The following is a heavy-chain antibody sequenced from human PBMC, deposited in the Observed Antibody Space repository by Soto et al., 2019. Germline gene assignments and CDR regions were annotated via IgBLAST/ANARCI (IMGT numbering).Heavy chain of an antibody. CDR3: ARVVGGYYYGMDV. CDR2: IYHSGST. CDR1: GGSISSSKW. J-gene: IGHJ6*02. Sequence: SSETLSLTCAVSGGSISSSKWWSWVRQPPGKGLEWIGEIYHSGSTNYNPSLKSRVTISVDKSKNQFSLKLSSVSAADTAVYYCARVVGGYYYGMDVWGQGTTVTVSS. D-gene: IGHD2-2*01. V-gene: IGHV4-4*02.